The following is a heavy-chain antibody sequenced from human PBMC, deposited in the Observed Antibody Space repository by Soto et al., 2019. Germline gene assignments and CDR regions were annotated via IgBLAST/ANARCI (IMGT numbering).Heavy chain of an antibody. CDR1: GFTFSLYG. V-gene: IGHV3-33*01. CDR2: IWYDGSNK. D-gene: IGHD2-2*01. CDR3: ARGLRGTSLDGMDV. Sequence: QVQLVESGGGVVQPGRSLRLSCAASGFTFSLYGMHWVRQAPGKGLEWVAVIWYDGSNKFYADSVKGRFTISRDNSKNTLYLQMDRLRDEDTAVYYCARGLRGTSLDGMDVWGQGTTVIVSS. J-gene: IGHJ6*02.